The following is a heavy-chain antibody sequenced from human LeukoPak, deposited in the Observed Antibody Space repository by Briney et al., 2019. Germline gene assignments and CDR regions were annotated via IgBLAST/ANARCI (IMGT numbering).Heavy chain of an antibody. Sequence: GESLKISCKGSGYSFSGNWVGWVRQLPGKGLEWMGIIYPGDSDTRYSPSFQGQVTISADKSTSTAYLQWSSLKASDTAMYYCARHLKYASGGHYIETWGQGTQVTVSS. CDR1: GYSFSGNW. CDR2: IYPGDSDT. V-gene: IGHV5-51*01. D-gene: IGHD6-19*01. J-gene: IGHJ4*02. CDR3: ARHLKYASGGHYIET.